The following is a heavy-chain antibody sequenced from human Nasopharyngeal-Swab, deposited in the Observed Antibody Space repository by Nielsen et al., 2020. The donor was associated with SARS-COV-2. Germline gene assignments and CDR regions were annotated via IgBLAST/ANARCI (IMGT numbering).Heavy chain of an antibody. CDR1: GFTFSSFG. CDR2: IAHDASNE. J-gene: IGHJ4*02. V-gene: IGHV3-30*18. Sequence: GGSLRLSCAASGFTFSSFGMHWVRQAPGKGLEWVAFIAHDASNEYYGDSVKGRFSISRDNAKNTLYLQMNSLRVEDTAVYYCVKHQGSSSDQWGQGTLVTVSS. CDR3: VKHQGSSSDQ.